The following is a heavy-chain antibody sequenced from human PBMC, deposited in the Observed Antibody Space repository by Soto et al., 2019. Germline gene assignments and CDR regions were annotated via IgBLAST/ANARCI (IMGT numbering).Heavy chain of an antibody. CDR1: GFTFSGSA. Sequence: EVQLVESGGGLVQPGGSLKLSCAASGFTFSGSAMHWVRQASGKGLEWVGRIRSKANSYATAYAASVKGRFTISRDDSKNTAYLQMNSLKTEDTAVYYCTTQTYYSSLPNDYWGQGTLVTVSS. J-gene: IGHJ4*02. CDR3: TTQTYYSSLPNDY. V-gene: IGHV3-73*01. CDR2: IRSKANSYAT. D-gene: IGHD3-10*01.